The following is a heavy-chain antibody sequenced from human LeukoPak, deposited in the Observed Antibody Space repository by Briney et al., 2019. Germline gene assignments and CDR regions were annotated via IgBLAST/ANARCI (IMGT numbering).Heavy chain of an antibody. J-gene: IGHJ4*02. Sequence: GGSLRLSCAASGFTFSSYAMSWVRQAPGKGLEWVSAISGSGGSTYYADSVKGRFTISRDNSKNTLYLLMNSLRAEDTAVYYCAKAATGYSSAGCDYWGQGTLVTVSS. V-gene: IGHV3-23*01. CDR3: AKAATGYSSAGCDY. D-gene: IGHD5-18*01. CDR2: ISGSGGST. CDR1: GFTFSSYA.